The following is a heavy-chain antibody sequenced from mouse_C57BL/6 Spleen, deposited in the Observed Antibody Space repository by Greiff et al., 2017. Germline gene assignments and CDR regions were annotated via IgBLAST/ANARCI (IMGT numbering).Heavy chain of an antibody. CDR3: ARKSYYDYDDVPYYFDY. J-gene: IGHJ2*01. CDR1: GFTFSDYG. V-gene: IGHV5-17*01. D-gene: IGHD2-4*01. Sequence: EVMLVESGGGLVKPGGSLKLSCAASGFTFSDYGMHWVRQAPEKGLEWVAYISSGSSTIYYADTVKGRFTISRDNAKNTLFLQMTSLRSEDTAMYYCARKSYYDYDDVPYYFDYWGQGTTLTVSS. CDR2: ISSGSSTI.